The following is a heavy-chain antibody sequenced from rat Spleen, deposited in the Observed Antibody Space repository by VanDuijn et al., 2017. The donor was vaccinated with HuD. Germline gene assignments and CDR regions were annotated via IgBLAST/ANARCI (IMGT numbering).Heavy chain of an antibody. D-gene: IGHD1-12*02. CDR3: ARLGYYGGTYDWFAY. CDR1: GFSIASAFG. V-gene: IGHV3-3*01. Sequence: DVQLQESGPGLVKPSQSLSLTCSVTGFSIASAFGWNWIRKFPGNKLEWMGYINSAGSTNFNPSLKSRISITRDTSKNQFFLEVNSVTTEDTATYYCARLGYYGGTYDWFAYWGQGTLVTVSS. J-gene: IGHJ3*01. CDR2: INSAGST.